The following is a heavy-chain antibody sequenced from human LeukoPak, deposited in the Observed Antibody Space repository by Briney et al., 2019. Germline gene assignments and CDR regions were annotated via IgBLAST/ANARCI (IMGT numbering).Heavy chain of an antibody. CDR1: GFTFSSYE. D-gene: IGHD1-26*01. V-gene: IGHV3-48*03. J-gene: IGHJ4*02. CDR3: ARASIVGASPFDY. Sequence: PGGSLRLSCAASGFTFSSYEMNWVRQAPGKGLEWVSYISSSGSPIYYADSVKGRFTISRDNAKNSLYLQMNSLRAEDTAVYYCARASIVGASPFDYWGQGTLVTVSS. CDR2: ISSSGSPI.